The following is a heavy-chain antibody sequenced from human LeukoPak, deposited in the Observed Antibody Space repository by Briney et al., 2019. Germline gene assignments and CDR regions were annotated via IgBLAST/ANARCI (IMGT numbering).Heavy chain of an antibody. CDR1: GFTFSSYD. V-gene: IGHV3-13*01. CDR3: ARALYYYGSGTPSGGYDY. Sequence: PGGSLRLSCAASGFTFSSYDMHWVRQATGKGLEWVSAIGTAGDTYYPGSVKGRFTISRENAKNSLYLQMNSLRAGDTAVYYCARALYYYGSGTPSGGYDYWGQGTLVTVSS. D-gene: IGHD3-10*01. CDR2: IGTAGDT. J-gene: IGHJ4*02.